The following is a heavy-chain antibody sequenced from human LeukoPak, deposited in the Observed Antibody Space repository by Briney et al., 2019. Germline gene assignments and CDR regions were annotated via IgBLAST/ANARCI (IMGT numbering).Heavy chain of an antibody. CDR2: INHSGST. Sequence: SETLSLTCAVYGGSFSGYYWSWIRQPPGKGLEWIGEINHSGSTNYNPSLKSRVTISVDTSKNQFSLKLSSVTAAGTAVYYCARVKALATQAAGTDYWGQGTLVTVSS. CDR1: GGSFSGYY. J-gene: IGHJ4*02. CDR3: ARVKALATQAAGTDY. D-gene: IGHD6-13*01. V-gene: IGHV4-34*01.